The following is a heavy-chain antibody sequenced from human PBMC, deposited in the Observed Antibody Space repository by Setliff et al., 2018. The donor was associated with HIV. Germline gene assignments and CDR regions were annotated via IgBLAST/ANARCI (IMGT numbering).Heavy chain of an antibody. CDR2: VDPADGEI. CDR3: ARGGPIFYYYYYMDV. Sequence: ASVKVSCKASGYTLSDYFIHWVRQAPGKGLEWMGRVDPADGEIVYAEKFQGRVTMTEDTSTYTAYMELSGLRSEDTAVYYCARGGPIFYYYYYMDVWGKGTTVTVSS. CDR1: GYTLSDYF. D-gene: IGHD3-3*02. J-gene: IGHJ6*03. V-gene: IGHV1-24*01.